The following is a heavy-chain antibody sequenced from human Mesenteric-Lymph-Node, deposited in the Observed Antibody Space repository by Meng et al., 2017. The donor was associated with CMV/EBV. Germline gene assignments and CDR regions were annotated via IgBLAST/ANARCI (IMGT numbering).Heavy chain of an antibody. CDR3: ARGDLTTVIDY. Sequence: CAVSGGSISRGGYSWSWIRQPPGKGLEWIGYIYHSGSTYYNPSLKSRVTISVDRSKNQFSLKLSSATAADTAVYYCARGDLTTVIDYWGQGTLVTVSS. J-gene: IGHJ4*02. D-gene: IGHD4-17*01. CDR2: IYHSGST. V-gene: IGHV4-30-2*01. CDR1: GGSISRGGYS.